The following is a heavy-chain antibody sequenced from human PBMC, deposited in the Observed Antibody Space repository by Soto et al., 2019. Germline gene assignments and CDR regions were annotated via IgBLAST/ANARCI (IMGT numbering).Heavy chain of an antibody. D-gene: IGHD3-22*01. CDR3: ANLTYPSDSIGYSYERVSGWLDS. CDR2: ISASGGTA. Sequence: TAGSLRLTCAASGCMFSSYAMSWVRQAPGKGLEWVSSISASGGTANLADAVEGRCTISRDNSKSTLYMQMKSLRAEDTAVYYCANLTYPSDSIGYSYERVSGWLDSWGQGTLVTVSS. CDR1: GCMFSSYA. V-gene: IGHV3-23*01. J-gene: IGHJ5*01.